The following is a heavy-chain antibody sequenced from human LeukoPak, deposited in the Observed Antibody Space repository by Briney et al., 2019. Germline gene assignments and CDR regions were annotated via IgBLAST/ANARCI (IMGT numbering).Heavy chain of an antibody. J-gene: IGHJ5*02. CDR1: GGSISSGGNN. CDR2: TNTIGST. D-gene: IGHD3-9*01. Sequence: PSQTLSLTCTVSGGSISSGGNNWTWTPHTPGKARNWMGKTNTIGSTSYTPSLKSRVTISVDTSKNQFSLKLSSVTAADTAVYYCARTNVLRYFDWLQTSSVGVGDWFDPWGQGTLVTVSS. CDR3: ARTNVLRYFDWLQTSSVGVGDWFDP. V-gene: IGHV4-31*03.